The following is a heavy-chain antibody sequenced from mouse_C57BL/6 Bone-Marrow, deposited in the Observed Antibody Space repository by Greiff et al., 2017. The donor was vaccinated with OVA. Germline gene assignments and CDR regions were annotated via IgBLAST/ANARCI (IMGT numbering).Heavy chain of an antibody. Sequence: EVQLVESGEGLVKPGGSLKLSCAASGFTFSSYAMSWVRQTPEKRLEWVAYISSGGDYTYYADTVKGRFTLSRDNARNTLYLHMSSLKSEDTAMYCGTRVFLRQFADWGQGTLVTVSA. CDR3: TRVFLRQFAD. CDR1: GFTFSSYA. J-gene: IGHJ3*01. CDR2: ISSGGDYT. D-gene: IGHD1-2*01. V-gene: IGHV5-9-1*02.